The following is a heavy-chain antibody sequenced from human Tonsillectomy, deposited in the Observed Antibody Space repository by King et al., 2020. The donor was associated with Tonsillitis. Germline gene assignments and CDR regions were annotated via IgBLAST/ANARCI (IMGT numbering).Heavy chain of an antibody. CDR3: VRGKQGGPRRWFDP. CDR2: IYPDDSDT. J-gene: IGHJ5*02. Sequence: QLVQSRAEVKKPGESLKISCQASGYNFITYWIGWVRQMPGKGLEWMGIIYPDDSDTRYSPAFQGQVIISVDKSSSTAYLQWNSLKASDSAMYYCVRGKQGGPRRWFDPWGQGTQVTVSS. D-gene: IGHD3-16*01. V-gene: IGHV5-51*01. CDR1: GYNFITYW.